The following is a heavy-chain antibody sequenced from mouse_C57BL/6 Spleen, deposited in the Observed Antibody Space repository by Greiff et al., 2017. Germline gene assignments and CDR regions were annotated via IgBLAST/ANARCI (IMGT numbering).Heavy chain of an antibody. J-gene: IGHJ3*01. CDR3: AVYDGYSGWFAY. CDR1: GYAFTNYL. D-gene: IGHD2-3*01. CDR2: INPGSGGT. Sequence: QVQLQQSGAELVRPGTSVKVSCKASGYAFTNYLIEWVKQRPGQGLEWIGVINPGSGGTNYNEQFKGKATLTAHKSSSTAYRQLSSLTSEDSAVDCCAVYDGYSGWFAYWGQGTLVTVSA. V-gene: IGHV1-54*01.